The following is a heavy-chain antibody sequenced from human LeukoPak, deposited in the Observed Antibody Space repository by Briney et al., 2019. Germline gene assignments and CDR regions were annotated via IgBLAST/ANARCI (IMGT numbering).Heavy chain of an antibody. CDR3: TGGSYLTLFDP. CDR2: IYYSGST. D-gene: IGHD1-26*01. CDR1: GGSISSYY. J-gene: IGHJ5*02. V-gene: IGHV4-59*01. Sequence: PSETLSLTCTVSGGSISSYYWSWIRQPPGKGLEWIGYIYYSGSTNYNPSLKSRVTISVDTSKNQFSLKLSSVTAADTAVYYCTGGSYLTLFDPWGQETLVTVSS.